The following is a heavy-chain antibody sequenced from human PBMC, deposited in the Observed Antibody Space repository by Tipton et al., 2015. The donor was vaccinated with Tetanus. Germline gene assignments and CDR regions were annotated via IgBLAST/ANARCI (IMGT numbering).Heavy chain of an antibody. CDR2: IDYFGST. V-gene: IGHV4-59*01. CDR1: GGSISTYH. J-gene: IGHJ4*02. CDR3: ARHEESTDYCDN. Sequence: TLSLTCTVSGGSISTYHWNWIRQSPGKGLEWIGYIDYFGSTKYNPSLKSRVAMSVDTSKNQLSLRLNSVTSADTAVYYCARHEESTDYCDNWGQGTLVTVSS. D-gene: IGHD5/OR15-5a*01.